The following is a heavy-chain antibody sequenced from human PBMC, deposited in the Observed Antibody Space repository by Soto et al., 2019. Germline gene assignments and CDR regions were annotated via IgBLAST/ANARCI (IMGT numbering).Heavy chain of an antibody. Sequence: SHTLSLTCVISGDSVSSNSAGWNWIRQSPSRGLEWLGRTYYKSKWNNDYALSVKSRITINPDTSKNQFSLHLYSVTPEDTAVYYCTGSTWCRGMDVWGRGTPVTVSS. CDR2: TYYKSKWNN. V-gene: IGHV6-1*01. D-gene: IGHD2-8*01. CDR1: GDSVSSNSAG. CDR3: TGSTWCRGMDV. J-gene: IGHJ6*02.